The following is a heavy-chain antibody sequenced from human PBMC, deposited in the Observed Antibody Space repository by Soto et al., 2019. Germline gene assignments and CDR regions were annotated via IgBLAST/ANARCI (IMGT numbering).Heavy chain of an antibody. CDR3: ATGFLETTVTSAATYGMDV. CDR1: GYTFTSYD. CDR2: IDPKDGKT. V-gene: IGHV1-8*01. D-gene: IGHD4-17*01. Sequence: ASVKVSCKASGYTFTSYDINWVRQATGQGLEWMGCIDPKDGKTGYAQKFQGRVTMTEDTSINTAYMELSSLRSEDTAVYYCATGFLETTVTSAATYGMDVWGQGTTVTVSS. J-gene: IGHJ6*02.